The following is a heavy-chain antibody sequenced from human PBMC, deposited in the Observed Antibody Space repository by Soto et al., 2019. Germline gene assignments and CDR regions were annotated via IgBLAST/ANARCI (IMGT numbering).Heavy chain of an antibody. CDR2: ISSSSSTI. D-gene: IGHD2-2*01. V-gene: IGHV3-48*01. CDR1: GFTFSSYS. Sequence: GGSLRLSCAASGFTFSSYSMNWVRQAPGRGLEWVSYISSSSSTIYYADSVKGRFTISRDKAKNSLYLQMNSLRAEDTAVYYCARDYVGAYCSSTSCYSDYYYGMDVWGQGTKVTVSS. J-gene: IGHJ6*02. CDR3: ARDYVGAYCSSTSCYSDYYYGMDV.